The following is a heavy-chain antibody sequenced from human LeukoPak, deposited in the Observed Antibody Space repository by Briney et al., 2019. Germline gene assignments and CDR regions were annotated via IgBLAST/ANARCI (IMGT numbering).Heavy chain of an antibody. Sequence: GSSVKVSCKASGGTFSSYAISWVRQAPGQGLEWMGGIIPIFGTANYAQKFQGRVTITTDESTSTAYMELSSLRSEDTAVYYCARTGYSGYDLSLYFDYWGQGTLVTVSS. CDR1: GGTFSSYA. V-gene: IGHV1-69*05. CDR2: IIPIFGTA. CDR3: ARTGYSGYDLSLYFDY. J-gene: IGHJ4*02. D-gene: IGHD5-12*01.